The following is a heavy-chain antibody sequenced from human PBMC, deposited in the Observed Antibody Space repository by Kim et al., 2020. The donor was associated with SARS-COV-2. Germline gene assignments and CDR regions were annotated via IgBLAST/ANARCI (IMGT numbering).Heavy chain of an antibody. Sequence: GGSLRLSCAASGFTFSSYGMHWVRQAPGKGLEWVAVIWYDGSNKYYADSVKGRFTISRDNSKNTLYLQMNSLRAEDTAVYYCARRLAPQGSAYGMDVWGQGTTVTVSS. CDR1: GFTFSSYG. CDR2: IWYDGSNK. V-gene: IGHV3-33*08. CDR3: ARRLAPQGSAYGMDV. J-gene: IGHJ6*02. D-gene: IGHD2-15*01.